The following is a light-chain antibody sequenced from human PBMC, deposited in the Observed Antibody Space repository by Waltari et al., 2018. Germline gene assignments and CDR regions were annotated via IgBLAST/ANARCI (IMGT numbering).Light chain of an antibody. Sequence: HSALTQPASVSGSPGQSITISCTGTSSDIGGYDYVSWYQQHPGKAPKLMIYDVSKRPSGVSNRCSASNSGDTASLTISGLQTEDEADYYCSSYTSISTSVIFGGGTKVTVL. J-gene: IGLJ2*01. CDR2: DVS. CDR1: SSDIGGYDY. V-gene: IGLV2-14*03. CDR3: SSYTSISTSVI.